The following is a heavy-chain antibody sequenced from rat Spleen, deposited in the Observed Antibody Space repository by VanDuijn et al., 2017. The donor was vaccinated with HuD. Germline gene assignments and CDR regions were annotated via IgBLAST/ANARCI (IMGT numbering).Heavy chain of an antibody. CDR2: ITNTGGSI. D-gene: IGHD1-12*02. Sequence: EVQLVESGGGLVQPGRSLKFSCAASGFSFGDYAMAWVRQAPGKGLEWVASITNTGGSIYYPDSVKGRFTLSRDNAKSTLFLQMGSLRSEDTATYYCARIEPYDYDGTYYYVMDAWGQGASVTVSS. CDR1: GFSFGDYA. CDR3: ARIEPYDYDGTYYYVMDA. J-gene: IGHJ4*01. V-gene: IGHV5-17*01.